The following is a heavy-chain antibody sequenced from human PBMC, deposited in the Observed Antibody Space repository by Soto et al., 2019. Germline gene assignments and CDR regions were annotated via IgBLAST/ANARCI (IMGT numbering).Heavy chain of an antibody. D-gene: IGHD2-2*01. V-gene: IGHV3-30*18. CDR2: ISYDGSNK. CDR3: AKDSLRYCSSTSCLNFDY. Sequence: GGSLRLSWAASGFTFSSCGMHWFRQAPGKGLEWVAVISYDGSNKYYADSVKGRFTISRDNSKNTLYLQMNSLRAEDTAVYYCAKDSLRYCSSTSCLNFDYWGQGTLVTVS. J-gene: IGHJ4*02. CDR1: GFTFSSCG.